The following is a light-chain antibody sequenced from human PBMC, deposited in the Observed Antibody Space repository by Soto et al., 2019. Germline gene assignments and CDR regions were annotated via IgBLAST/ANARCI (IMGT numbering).Light chain of an antibody. J-gene: IGKJ5*01. CDR1: QAISNY. CDR3: QHYNTYPIT. CDR2: AAS. Sequence: DIQMTQSPSSLSASVGDRVTITCRASQAISNYVAWFQQKPGKDPKSLIYAASSLRSGVPSKFSGSGSGTDFTLTISNLQPEDFATYYCQHYNTYPITFGQGTRLEI. V-gene: IGKV1-16*02.